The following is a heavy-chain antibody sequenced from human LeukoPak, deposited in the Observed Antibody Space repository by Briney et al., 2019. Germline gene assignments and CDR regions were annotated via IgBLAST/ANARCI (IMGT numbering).Heavy chain of an antibody. CDR2: VYSSGST. V-gene: IGHV4-59*01. D-gene: IGHD5-18*01. J-gene: IGHJ4*02. CDR3: ARYSYGGYHFDY. CDR1: AGSISSYY. Sequence: PSETLSLTCTVSAGSISSYYWSWIRHPPGKGLEWIGYVYSSGSTNYNPSLKSRVTISVDTSKNQFSLKLSSVTAADRAVYYCARYSYGGYHFDYWGQGTLVTVSS.